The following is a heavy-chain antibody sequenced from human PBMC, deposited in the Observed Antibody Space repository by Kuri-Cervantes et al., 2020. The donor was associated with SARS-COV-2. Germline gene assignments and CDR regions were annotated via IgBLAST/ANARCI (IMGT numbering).Heavy chain of an antibody. V-gene: IGHV3-7*03. Sequence: GGSLRLSCAASGFTFSSYWMSWVRQAPGKGLEWVANIKQDGSEKYYVDSVKGRFTISRDNAKNSLYLQMNSLKTEDTAVYYCTSNDFWSGYYFDYWGQGTLVTVSS. D-gene: IGHD3-3*01. CDR2: IKQDGSEK. CDR1: GFTFSSYW. J-gene: IGHJ4*02. CDR3: TSNDFWSGYYFDY.